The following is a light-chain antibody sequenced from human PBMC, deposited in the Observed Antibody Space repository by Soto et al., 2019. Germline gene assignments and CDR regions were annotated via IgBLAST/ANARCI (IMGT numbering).Light chain of an antibody. J-gene: IGKJ1*01. Sequence: DIEVTQSPSSLSASVGDRVTITCRASQSISSYLAWYQQKPGKAPKLLIYAASSLQSGVPSRFSGSGSGTEFTLTISSLQPEDFATYYCQQYDSYPWTFGQGTKVDIK. CDR3: QQYDSYPWT. V-gene: IGKV1D-16*01. CDR1: QSISSY. CDR2: AAS.